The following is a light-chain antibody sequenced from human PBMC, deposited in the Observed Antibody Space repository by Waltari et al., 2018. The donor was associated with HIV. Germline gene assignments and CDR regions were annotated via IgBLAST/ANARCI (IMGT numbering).Light chain of an antibody. CDR1: DSNIGSPA. J-gene: IGLJ2*01. V-gene: IGLV1-36*01. CDR2: NDD. CDR3: AAWDDGLNGVI. Sequence: QSVLTQSPSVSEAPGPSVTISCSGSDSNIGSPALTWYQQFPGKPPRLLVYNDDLILSGVSDRLSASKSGTSASLAINDLQSEHESHYYCAAWDDGLNGVIFGGGTKVTVL.